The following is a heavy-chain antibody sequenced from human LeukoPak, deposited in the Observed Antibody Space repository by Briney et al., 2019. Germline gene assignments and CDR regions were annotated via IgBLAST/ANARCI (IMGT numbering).Heavy chain of an antibody. CDR3: ARSLYYYDSSGYDYFDY. CDR2: IYYSGST. D-gene: IGHD3-22*01. CDR1: GGSISSGGYY. J-gene: IGHJ4*02. V-gene: IGHV4-31*03. Sequence: SQTLSLTCTVSGGSISSGGYYWSWIRQHPGKGLEWIGYIYYSGSTYYNPSLKSRVTISVDTSKNQFSLKLSSETAADTAVYYCARSLYYYDSSGYDYFDYWGQGTLVTVSS.